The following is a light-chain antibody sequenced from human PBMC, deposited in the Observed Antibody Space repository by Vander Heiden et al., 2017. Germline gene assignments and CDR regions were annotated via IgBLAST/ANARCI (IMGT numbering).Light chain of an antibody. CDR1: QGINDY. Sequence: DIQMTQSPSSLSASVGDRVTITCRASQGINDYLNWYQQKPGKAPNLLIFASSTLQSGVPSRFSGSGSGTDFTLTISSLQPEDFATYYWQQSHSFPFTFGPGTKVD. J-gene: IGKJ3*01. CDR2: ASS. V-gene: IGKV1-39*01. CDR3: QQSHSFPFT.